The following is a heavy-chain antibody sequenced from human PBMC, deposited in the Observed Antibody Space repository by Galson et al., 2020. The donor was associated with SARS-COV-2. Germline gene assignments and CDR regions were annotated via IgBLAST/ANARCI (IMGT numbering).Heavy chain of an antibody. CDR2: IDSGGIHI. V-gene: IGHV3-21*01. CDR1: GYVFSTYT. J-gene: IGHJ4*02. Sequence: NSGGSLRLSCAASGYVFSTYTMTWVRQAPGKGLEWVSSIDSGGIHIYYADSVRGRFTISRDNAKNSLYLQMNSLRAEDTGVYYCARVLGGVERPFDYWGQGTLVTVSS. D-gene: IGHD1-1*01. CDR3: ARVLGGVERPFDY.